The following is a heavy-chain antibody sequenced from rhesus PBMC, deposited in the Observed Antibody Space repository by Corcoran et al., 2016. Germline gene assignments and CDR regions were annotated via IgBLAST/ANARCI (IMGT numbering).Heavy chain of an antibody. CDR3: AKGGYSGYRYYGLDS. V-gene: IGHV3S5*01. Sequence: EVQLVESGGGLVQPGGSLRLSCAASGFTFSSYGMSWVRQAPGRGLEWVSFISMCGGRTNDDDAVNGRFTIARDNSKNTLYLQMNSLRAEDTAVYYCAKGGYSGYRYYGLDSWGQGVVVTVSS. J-gene: IGHJ6*01. D-gene: IGHD5-42*01. CDR1: GFTFSSYG. CDR2: ISMCGGRT.